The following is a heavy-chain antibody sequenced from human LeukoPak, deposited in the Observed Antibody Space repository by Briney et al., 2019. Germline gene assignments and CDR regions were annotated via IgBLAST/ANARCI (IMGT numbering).Heavy chain of an antibody. D-gene: IGHD1-14*01. J-gene: IGHJ4*02. CDR3: AISRVSLTTVGRLLY. CDR2: ISVYNGNI. Sequence: ASVKVSCKASGYTFSSYAIAWVRQAPGQGPEWMGSISVYNGNIEYAQKLQGRVTMTTDTFTNTAYMELWNLRPDDTAVYYCAISRVSLTTVGRLLYWGQGTLVTVSS. V-gene: IGHV1-18*01. CDR1: GYTFSSYA.